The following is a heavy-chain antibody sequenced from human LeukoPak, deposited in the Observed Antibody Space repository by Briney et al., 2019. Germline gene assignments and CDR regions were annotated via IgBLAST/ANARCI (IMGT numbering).Heavy chain of an antibody. V-gene: IGHV4-34*01. CDR2: INHSGST. CDR3: ARTYAGRRYYYYYYYMDV. CDR1: GGFFSGYY. D-gene: IGHD1-14*01. J-gene: IGHJ6*03. Sequence: SETLSLTCAVYGGFFSGYYWSWIRQPPGKGLEWIGEINHSGSTNYNPSLKSRVTISVDTSKNQFSLKLSSVTAADTAVYYCARTYAGRRYYYYYYYMDVWGKGTTVTVSS.